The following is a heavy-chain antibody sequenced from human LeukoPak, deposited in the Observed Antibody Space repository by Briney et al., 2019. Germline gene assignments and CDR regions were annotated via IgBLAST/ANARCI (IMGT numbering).Heavy chain of an antibody. CDR2: INHSGST. Sequence: SETLSLTCAVYGGSFSGYYWSWIRQPPGKGLEWIGEINHSGSTNYNPSLKSRVTISVDTSKNQFSLKLSSVTAADTAVYYCVRANYYDSSGYYANWGQGTLVTVSS. D-gene: IGHD3-22*01. V-gene: IGHV4-34*01. J-gene: IGHJ4*02. CDR1: GGSFSGYY. CDR3: VRANYYDSSGYYAN.